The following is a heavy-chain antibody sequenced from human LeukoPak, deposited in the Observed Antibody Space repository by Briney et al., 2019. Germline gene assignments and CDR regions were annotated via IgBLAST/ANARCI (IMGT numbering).Heavy chain of an antibody. Sequence: GGSLRLSCAASGFTFSSYNMNWVRQAPGKGLEWVAFIRYDGSNKYYADSVKGRFTISRDNSKNTLYLQMNSLRAEDTAVYYCAKGTFYYDSSGPAGVWGQGTMVTVSS. CDR3: AKGTFYYDSSGPAGV. J-gene: IGHJ3*01. CDR1: GFTFSSYN. D-gene: IGHD3-22*01. V-gene: IGHV3-30*02. CDR2: IRYDGSNK.